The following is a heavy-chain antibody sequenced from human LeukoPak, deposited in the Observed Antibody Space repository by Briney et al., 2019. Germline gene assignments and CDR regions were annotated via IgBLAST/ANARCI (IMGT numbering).Heavy chain of an antibody. CDR3: VKEILRFDL. J-gene: IGHJ3*01. CDR1: GYSFNSQG. Sequence: GASVKVSCKASGYSFNSQGMNWVRQAPGQGLEWMGWINTDSGNPTYAQGFTGRFVFSLDSAVSTAYPQISNLMPEDTGKYYCVKEILRFDLWGQGTMVTVSS. CDR2: INTDSGNP. V-gene: IGHV7-4-1*02.